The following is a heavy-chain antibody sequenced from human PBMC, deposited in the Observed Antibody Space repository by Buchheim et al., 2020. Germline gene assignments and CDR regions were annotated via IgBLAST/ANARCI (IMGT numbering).Heavy chain of an antibody. CDR3: VRDKDRSFDY. V-gene: IGHV3-74*01. J-gene: IGHJ4*02. CDR1: GFTFSSYW. CDR2: LNGDGSTT. Sequence: EVQLVESGGGLVQPGGSLRLSCAASGFTFSSYWMVGVRQAPGKGLLYVSDLNGDGSTTRYADSVRGRFTIHRDNAKNTLFLQMTNLRVEDTAVYYCVRDKDRSFDYWGQGTL.